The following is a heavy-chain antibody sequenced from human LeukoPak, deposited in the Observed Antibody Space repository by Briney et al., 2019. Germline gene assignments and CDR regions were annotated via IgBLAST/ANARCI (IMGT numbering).Heavy chain of an antibody. CDR1: GPAFDDYA. Sequence: GRSLRLSCAASGPAFDDYAMNWVRQAPGKALEWLSGISYNTGKLTYAGSVKGRFTISRDNAKNSLYLQMNSLRPEDTAVYYCAKGSGSSSWFAFDSWGQGTLVIVSS. CDR2: ISYNTGKL. CDR3: AKGSGSSSWFAFDS. V-gene: IGHV3-9*01. J-gene: IGHJ4*02. D-gene: IGHD6-13*01.